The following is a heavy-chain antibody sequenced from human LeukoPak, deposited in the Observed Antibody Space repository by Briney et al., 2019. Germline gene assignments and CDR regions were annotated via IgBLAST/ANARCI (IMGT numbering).Heavy chain of an antibody. CDR3: ARAGDYYSTGDC. D-gene: IGHD3-22*01. CDR2: TRNKDNSYTT. CDR1: GFTFSGSA. V-gene: IGHV3-72*01. J-gene: IGHJ4*02. Sequence: GGSLRLSCAASGFTFSGSAMHWVRQAPGKGLEWVGRTRNKDNSYTTEYAASVKGRFTISRDDSKNSLYLQMNSLKTEDTAVYYCARAGDYYSTGDCWGQGTLVTVSS.